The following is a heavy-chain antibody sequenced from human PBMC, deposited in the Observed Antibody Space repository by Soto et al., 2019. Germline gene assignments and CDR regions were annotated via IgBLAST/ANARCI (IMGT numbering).Heavy chain of an antibody. J-gene: IGHJ6*02. Sequence: GVGWIRRPPGKALEWLALIYWNDDKRYSPSLKSRLTITKHTSKNQVVLTMTNMAPVDTATYYCAHSEVTTRTTEDYYYYGMDVWGQAT. CDR3: AHSEVTTRTTEDYYYYGMDV. CDR2: IYWNDDK. CDR1: G. D-gene: IGHD1-1*01. V-gene: IGHV2-5*01.